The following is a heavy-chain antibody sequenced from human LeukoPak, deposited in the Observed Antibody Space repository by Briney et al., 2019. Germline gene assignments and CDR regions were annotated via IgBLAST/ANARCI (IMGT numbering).Heavy chain of an antibody. CDR1: GYTFTSYG. V-gene: IGHV1-18*01. J-gene: IGHJ4*02. CDR3: ARDLSKSQLPPDFDY. D-gene: IGHD2-2*01. Sequence: ASVKVSCKASGYTFTSYGISWVRQAPGQGLEWMGWISAYNGNTNYAQKLQGRVTMTTDTSTSTAYMELRSLRSDDTAVYYCARDLSKSQLPPDFDYWGQGTLVTVSS. CDR2: ISAYNGNT.